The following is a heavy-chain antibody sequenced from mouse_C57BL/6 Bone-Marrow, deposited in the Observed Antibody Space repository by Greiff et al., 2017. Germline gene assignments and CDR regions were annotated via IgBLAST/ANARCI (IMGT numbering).Heavy chain of an antibody. CDR1: GFTFSSYG. CDR2: ISSGGSYT. CDR3: ARQEWYCDV. Sequence: EVQVVESGGDLVKPGGSLKLSCAASGFTFSSYGMSWVRQTPDKRLEWVATISSGGSYTYYPDSVKGRFTISRDNAKNTLYLQMSSLKSEDTAMYYCARQEWYCDVWGTGTTVTVSS. V-gene: IGHV5-6*01. J-gene: IGHJ1*03.